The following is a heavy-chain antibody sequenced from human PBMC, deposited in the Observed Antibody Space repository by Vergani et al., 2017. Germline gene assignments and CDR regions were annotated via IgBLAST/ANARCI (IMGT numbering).Heavy chain of an antibody. CDR2: MNPNSGNT. Sequence: QVQLVQSGAEVKKPGASVKVSCKASGYTFTSYDINWVRQATGLGLEWMGWMNPNSGNTGYAQKFQGRVTMTRNTSISTAYMELSSLRSEDTAVYYCARFVKRVTMVRGVIIQYYYYMDVWGKGTTVTVSS. CDR1: GYTFTSYD. V-gene: IGHV1-8*01. D-gene: IGHD3-10*01. J-gene: IGHJ6*03. CDR3: ARFVKRVTMVRGVIIQYYYYMDV.